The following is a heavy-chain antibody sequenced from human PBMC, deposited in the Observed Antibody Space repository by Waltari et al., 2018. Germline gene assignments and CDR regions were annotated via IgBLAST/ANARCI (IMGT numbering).Heavy chain of an antibody. CDR1: GFTVSSNY. CDR2: IYSGGST. D-gene: IGHD3-22*01. CDR3: AREEGWLAGGFDY. J-gene: IGHJ4*02. V-gene: IGHV3-53*01. Sequence: EVQLVESGGGLIQPGGSLRLSCAASGFTVSSNYMSWVRQAPGKGLEWDSVIYSGGSTYYADSVKGRFTISRDNSKNTLYLQMNSLRAEDTAVYYCAREEGWLAGGFDYWGQGTLVTVSS.